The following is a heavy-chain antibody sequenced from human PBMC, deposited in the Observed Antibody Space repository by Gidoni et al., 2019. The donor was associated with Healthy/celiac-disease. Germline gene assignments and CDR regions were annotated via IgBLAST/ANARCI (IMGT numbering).Heavy chain of an antibody. CDR3: ARPSVLLWFGYDY. V-gene: IGHV1-2*04. Sequence: QVQLVQSGAEVKKPGASVKVSCKASGYTFTGHYMHWVRQAPGQGLEWRGWINTNSGGTNYAQKFQGWVTMTRDTSISTAYMELSRLRSDDTAVYYCARPSVLLWFGYDYWGQGTLVTVSS. D-gene: IGHD3-10*01. CDR1: GYTFTGHY. J-gene: IGHJ4*02. CDR2: INTNSGGT.